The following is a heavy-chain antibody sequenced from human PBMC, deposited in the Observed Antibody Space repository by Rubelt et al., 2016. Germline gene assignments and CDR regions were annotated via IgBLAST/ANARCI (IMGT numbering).Heavy chain of an antibody. CDR3: ARSKDTAMVTDADWYFDL. Sequence: QVQLVQSGAEVKKPGASVKVSCKASGYTFTSYAMHWVRQAPGQRLEWMGWINAGNGNTEYSQKSQGRVTITRDTSASTAYMGRSSLRPEDTAVYYCARSKDTAMVTDADWYFDLWGRGTLVTVSS. CDR2: INAGNGNT. D-gene: IGHD5-18*01. CDR1: GYTFTSYA. V-gene: IGHV1-3*01. J-gene: IGHJ2*01.